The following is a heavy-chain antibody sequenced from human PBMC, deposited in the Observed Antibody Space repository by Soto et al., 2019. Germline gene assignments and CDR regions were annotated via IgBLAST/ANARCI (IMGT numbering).Heavy chain of an antibody. CDR1: GFTFSSYA. D-gene: IGHD6-13*01. V-gene: IGHV3-23*01. J-gene: IGHJ4*02. CDR3: ANKQQLGPYYFDY. CDR2: ISGSGGST. Sequence: GGSLRLSCAASGFTFSSYAMSWVRQAPGKGLEWVSAISGSGGSTYYADSVKGRFTISRDNSKNTLYLQMNSLRAEDTAVYYCANKQQLGPYYFDYWGQGTLVTVAS.